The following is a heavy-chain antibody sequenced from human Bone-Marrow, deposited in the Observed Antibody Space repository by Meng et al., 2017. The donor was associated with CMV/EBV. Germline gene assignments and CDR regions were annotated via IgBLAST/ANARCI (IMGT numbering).Heavy chain of an antibody. CDR1: GFTFSSYS. D-gene: IGHD2-15*01. CDR2: ISSSSSTI. J-gene: IGHJ6*02. V-gene: IGHV3-48*04. CDR3: AREVVVVAATAYYYYGMDV. Sequence: GGSLRLSCAASGFTFSSYSMNWVRQAPGKGLEWVSYISSSSSTIYYADSVKGRFTISRDNAKNSLYLQMNSLRAEDTAVYYCAREVVVVAATAYYYYGMDVWGQGTTVTVSS.